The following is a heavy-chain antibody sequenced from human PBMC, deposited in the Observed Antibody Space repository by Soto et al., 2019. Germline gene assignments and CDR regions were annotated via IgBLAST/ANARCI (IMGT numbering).Heavy chain of an antibody. Sequence: GGSLRLSCEASGFRFSDYWMTWVRQAPGKGLEWVANIKKDGSEKSYADSVKGRFTISRDNAKNSLDLQMSSLRVDDTAVYYCARRAAVTTNDYWGQGALVTVSA. CDR3: ARRAAVTTNDY. V-gene: IGHV3-7*01. J-gene: IGHJ4*02. CDR1: GFRFSDYW. D-gene: IGHD4-17*01. CDR2: IKKDGSEK.